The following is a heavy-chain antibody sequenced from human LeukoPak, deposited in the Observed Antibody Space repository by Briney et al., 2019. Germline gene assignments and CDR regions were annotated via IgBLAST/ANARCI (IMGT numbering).Heavy chain of an antibody. V-gene: IGHV4-34*01. D-gene: IGHD2-2*01. CDR2: INHSGST. CDR3: ARGGEDYCSSTSCSWYYFDY. CDR1: GGSFSGYY. Sequence: SETLSLTCAVYGGSFSGYYWSWIRQPPGKGLEWIGEINHSGSTNYNPSLKSRVTISVDTSKNQFSLKLSSVTAADTAVYYCARGGEDYCSSTSCSWYYFDYWGQGTLVTVSS. J-gene: IGHJ4*02.